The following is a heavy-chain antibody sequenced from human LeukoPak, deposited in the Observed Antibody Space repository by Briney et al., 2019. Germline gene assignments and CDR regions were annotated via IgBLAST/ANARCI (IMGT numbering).Heavy chain of an antibody. Sequence: ASVKVSCKASGYTFTSYGISWVRQAPGQGLEWMGWISAYNGNTNYAQKLQGRVTMTTDTSTSTAYMELRSLRSDDSAVYYCAKGMGLITTWGMDVWGKGTTVTVSS. D-gene: IGHD3-3*01. CDR1: GYTFTSYG. V-gene: IGHV1-18*01. J-gene: IGHJ6*04. CDR2: ISAYNGNT. CDR3: AKGMGLITTWGMDV.